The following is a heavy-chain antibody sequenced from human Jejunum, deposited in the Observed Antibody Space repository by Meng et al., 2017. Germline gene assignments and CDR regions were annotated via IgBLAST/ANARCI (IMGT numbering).Heavy chain of an antibody. D-gene: IGHD4-23*01. Sequence: SLKISCVGSGFDFHDHAMHWVRQAPGKGLEWVSGINFNSGTIGYADSVKGRFTISRDNAGSSLYLQMNSLKVEGTALYYCAKPSTGGMFLNGLDVWGQGTTVTVSS. CDR1: GFDFHDHA. CDR2: INFNSGTI. CDR3: AKPSTGGMFLNGLDV. J-gene: IGHJ6*02. V-gene: IGHV3-9*01.